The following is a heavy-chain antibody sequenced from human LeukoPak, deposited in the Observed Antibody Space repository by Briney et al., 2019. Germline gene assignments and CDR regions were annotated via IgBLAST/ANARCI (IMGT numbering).Heavy chain of an antibody. CDR1: GFTVSSNY. D-gene: IGHD3-22*01. Sequence: GGSLRLSCAASGFTVSSNYMSWVRQAPGKGLEWVSAISGSGGSTYYADSVKGRFTISRDNSKNTLYLQMNSLRAEDTAVYYCAKWLGVVISEYYFDYWGQGTLVTVSS. CDR3: AKWLGVVISEYYFDY. CDR2: ISGSGGST. V-gene: IGHV3-23*01. J-gene: IGHJ4*02.